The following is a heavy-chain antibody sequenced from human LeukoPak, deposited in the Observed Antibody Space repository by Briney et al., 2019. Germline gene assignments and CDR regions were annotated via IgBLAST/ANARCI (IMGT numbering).Heavy chain of an antibody. J-gene: IGHJ4*02. D-gene: IGHD3-16*02. CDR1: GFTFSSYA. CDR2: ISYDGSNK. CDR3: AKERDYVWGSYRPRRYFDY. V-gene: IGHV3-30*18. Sequence: GGSLRLSCAASGFTFSSYAMSWVRQAPGKGLEWVAVISYDGSNKYYADSVKGRFTISRDNSKNTLYLQMNSLRAEDTAVYYCAKERDYVWGSYRPRRYFDYWGQGTLVTVSS.